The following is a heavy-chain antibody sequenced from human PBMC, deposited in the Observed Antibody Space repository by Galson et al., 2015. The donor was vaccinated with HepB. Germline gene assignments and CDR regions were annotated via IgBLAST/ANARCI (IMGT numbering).Heavy chain of an antibody. CDR2: ISAYNGNT. CDR1: GYTFTSYG. V-gene: IGHV1-18*04. CDR3: ARVWQQLVVVHRLMGAFDI. D-gene: IGHD6-13*01. J-gene: IGHJ3*02. Sequence: SVKVSCKASGYTFTSYGISWVRQAPGQGLEWMGWISAYNGNTNYAQKFQGRVTITADESTSTAYMELSSLRSEDTAVYYCARVWQQLVVVHRLMGAFDIWGQGTMVTVSS.